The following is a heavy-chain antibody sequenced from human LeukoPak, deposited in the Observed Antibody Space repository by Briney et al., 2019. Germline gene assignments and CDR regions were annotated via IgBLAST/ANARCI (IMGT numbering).Heavy chain of an antibody. CDR3: ARDLGGYDYGEAGADDPFDI. CDR2: IYHNGGT. V-gene: IGHV4-30-2*01. J-gene: IGHJ3*02. D-gene: IGHD5-12*01. CDR1: GGSITSGGYY. Sequence: SQTLSLTCSVSGGSITSGGYYWSWIRQPPGKGLEWIGYIYHNGGTNYNPSLKSRVTISIDRSKNQFSLKLSSVTAADTAVYFCARDLGGYDYGEAGADDPFDIWGQGTMVTVSS.